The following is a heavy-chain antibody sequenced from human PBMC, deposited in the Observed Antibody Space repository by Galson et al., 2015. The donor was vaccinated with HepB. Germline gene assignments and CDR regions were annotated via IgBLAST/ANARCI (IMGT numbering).Heavy chain of an antibody. CDR1: GYTFTSYD. CDR2: MNPNSGNT. V-gene: IGHV1-8*01. D-gene: IGHD3-3*01. Sequence: SVKVSCKASGYTFTSYDINWVRQATGQGLEWMGWMNPNSGNTGYAQKFQGRVTMTRNTSISTAYMELSSLRSEDTAVYYCARKDYDFWSGYYRGYYYYYMDVWGKGTSVTVSS. J-gene: IGHJ6*03. CDR3: ARKDYDFWSGYYRGYYYYYMDV.